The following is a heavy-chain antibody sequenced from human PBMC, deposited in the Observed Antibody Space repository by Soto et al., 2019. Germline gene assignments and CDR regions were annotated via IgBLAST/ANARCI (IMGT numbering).Heavy chain of an antibody. V-gene: IGHV4-59*08. Sequence: TLSLTCTVSGGSISGYYWSWIRQPPGKGLEWIGYMYNTGSTVYNPSFKSRVTISVDTSKNQFSLKLSSVTAADTAVYYCARHLWFGESQPRFNWFDPWGQGTLVTVSS. J-gene: IGHJ5*02. D-gene: IGHD3-10*01. CDR3: ARHLWFGESQPRFNWFDP. CDR2: MYNTGST. CDR1: GGSISGYY.